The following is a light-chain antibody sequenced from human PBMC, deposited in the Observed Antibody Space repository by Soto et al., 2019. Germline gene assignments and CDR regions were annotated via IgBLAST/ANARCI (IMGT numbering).Light chain of an antibody. Sequence: EIILTQSPASLYVSPGERATLSCGASQSVNNNLALYQQKPGQAPRLLSYGASTRATGIPGRFRGSGSGTEFTLTITSLQSEDFAVYFCQQYNNLPPDTFGQGTKLEIK. CDR1: QSVNNN. J-gene: IGKJ2*01. CDR2: GAS. V-gene: IGKV3-15*01. CDR3: QQYNNLPPDT.